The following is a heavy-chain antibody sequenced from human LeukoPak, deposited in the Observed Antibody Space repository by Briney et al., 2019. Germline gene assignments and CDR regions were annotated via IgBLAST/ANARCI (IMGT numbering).Heavy chain of an antibody. J-gene: IGHJ4*02. CDR1: GFTFDDYA. CDR2: ISWDGGTT. CDR3: AKGPRYYDSSGYYLDDY. Sequence: GGSLRLSCAASGFTFDDYAMHWVRQAPGKGLEWVSLISWDGGTTYYADSVKGRFTISRDNSKNSLYLQMNSLRPEDTAFYYCAKGPRYYDSSGYYLDDYWGQGTLVTVSS. D-gene: IGHD3-22*01. V-gene: IGHV3-43D*03.